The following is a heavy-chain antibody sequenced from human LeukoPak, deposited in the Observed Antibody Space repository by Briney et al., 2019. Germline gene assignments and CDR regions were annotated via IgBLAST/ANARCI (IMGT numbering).Heavy chain of an antibody. CDR1: GFTFSNYA. Sequence: GGSLRLSCAASGFTFSNYAMNWARQAPGKGLEWVSAISDGAGGRTYYTDSVKGRFTISRDNSKNTLYLQLNSLRAEDTAVYYCAKEDVDTSFDYWGQGTLVTVSS. V-gene: IGHV3-23*01. CDR2: ISDGAGGRT. D-gene: IGHD5-18*01. CDR3: AKEDVDTSFDY. J-gene: IGHJ4*02.